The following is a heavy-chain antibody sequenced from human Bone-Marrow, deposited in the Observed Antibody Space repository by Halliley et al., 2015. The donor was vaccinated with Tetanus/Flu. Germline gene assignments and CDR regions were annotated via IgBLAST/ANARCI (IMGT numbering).Heavy chain of an antibody. Sequence: SLRLSCAAPGFIFSDYAMNWVRQPPGKGLEWVSSISRSSIYIFYADSLKGRFTISRDDAKNSLDLQMNSLRDEDTAFYYCARGRGYCTSSRCSMNFDLWGRGTLVTVSS. J-gene: IGHJ2*01. CDR3: ARGRGYCTSSRCSMNFDL. CDR2: ISRSSIYI. V-gene: IGHV3-21*01. CDR1: GFIFSDYA. D-gene: IGHD2-8*01.